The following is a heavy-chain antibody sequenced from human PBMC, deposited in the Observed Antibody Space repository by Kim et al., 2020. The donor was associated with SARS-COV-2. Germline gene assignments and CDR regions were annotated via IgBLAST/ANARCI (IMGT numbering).Heavy chain of an antibody. J-gene: IGHJ6*01. CDR2: ISTTGCST. D-gene: IGHD6-13*01. CDR1: GFIFGDYD. CDR3: ARVHQSSWYEVDYYY. V-gene: IGHV3-11*03. Sequence: GGSLRLSCAASGFIFGDYDMNWARQAPGKGLEWVAFISTTGCSTNYNAYAKSRFTITSSNTQNDLSLQKNNLVGGDAGRYFCARVHQSSWYEVDYYY.